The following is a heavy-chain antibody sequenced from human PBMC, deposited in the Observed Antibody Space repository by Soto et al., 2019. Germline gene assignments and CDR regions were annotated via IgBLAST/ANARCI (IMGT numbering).Heavy chain of an antibody. CDR3: ARGWGYDSNDYYYAY. CDR2: IIAILGTA. D-gene: IGHD3-22*01. J-gene: IGHJ4*02. CDR1: GGTFSRHA. Sequence: QVQLVQSGAAVRKPGSSVKVSCKASGGTFSRHAISWVRQAPGQGLEWMGGIIAILGTANHAQKFQGRVTIIADESTSTVYMELSSLRSEDTAMYYCARGWGYDSNDYYYAYWGQGALVIVSS. V-gene: IGHV1-69*01.